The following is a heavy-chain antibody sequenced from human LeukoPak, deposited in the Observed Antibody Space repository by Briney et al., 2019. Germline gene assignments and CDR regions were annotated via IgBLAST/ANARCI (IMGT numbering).Heavy chain of an antibody. Sequence: GGSLRLSCAASGFTFSSYGMHWVRQAPGKGLEGVAVIWYDGSNKYYADSVKGRFTISRDNSKNTLYLQMNSLRAEDTAVYYCARDGHTDYGDYSFLFDYWGQGTLVTVSS. V-gene: IGHV3-33*01. J-gene: IGHJ4*02. D-gene: IGHD4-17*01. CDR2: IWYDGSNK. CDR3: ARDGHTDYGDYSFLFDY. CDR1: GFTFSSYG.